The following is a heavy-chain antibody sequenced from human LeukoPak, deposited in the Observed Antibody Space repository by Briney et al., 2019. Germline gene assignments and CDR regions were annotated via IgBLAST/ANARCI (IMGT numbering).Heavy chain of an antibody. J-gene: IGHJ4*02. V-gene: IGHV4-59*12. CDR2: IYNSGST. CDR3: AGGEAADGGYVDY. Sequence: SETLCLTCTASGLSITNYYRSWVRQPPEKGLEWVAYIYNSGSTNYDASLKSRLTISADKSRGPLSLKLSSVTGEDTAVYYCAGGEAADGGYVDYWGERILVIVSS. CDR1: GLSITNYY. D-gene: IGHD6-13*01.